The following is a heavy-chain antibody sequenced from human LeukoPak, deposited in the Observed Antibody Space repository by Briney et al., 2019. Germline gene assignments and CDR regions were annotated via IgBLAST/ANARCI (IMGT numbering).Heavy chain of an antibody. V-gene: IGHV3-30*14. CDR1: GFTFSSYA. CDR3: ARSPTYYCGMDV. D-gene: IGHD4-11*01. CDR2: ISYDGSNK. Sequence: GGSLRLSCAASGFTFSSYAMHWVRQAPGKGLEWVAVISYDGSNKYYADSVKGRFTISRDNSKNTLYLQMNSLRAEDTAVYYCARSPTYYCGMDVWGQGTTVTVSS. J-gene: IGHJ6*02.